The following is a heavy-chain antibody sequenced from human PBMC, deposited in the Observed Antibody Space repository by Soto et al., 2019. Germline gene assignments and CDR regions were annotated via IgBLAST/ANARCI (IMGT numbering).Heavy chain of an antibody. V-gene: IGHV5-51*01. CDR2: IYPGDSDT. CDR3: ARTRSFTLGFYYDGMDV. D-gene: IGHD6-6*01. CDR1: GYSFASYW. J-gene: IGHJ6*02. Sequence: PGESLKISYHASGYSFASYWISWVRQMPGKDLEWMGIIYPGDSDTRYSPSFQGQVTISADKSLRTAYLQWTSLKASDTALYYCARTRSFTLGFYYDGMDVWGQGTTVTVSS.